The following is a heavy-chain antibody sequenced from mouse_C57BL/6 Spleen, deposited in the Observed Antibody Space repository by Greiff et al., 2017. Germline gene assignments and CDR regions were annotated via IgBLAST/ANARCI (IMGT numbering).Heavy chain of an antibody. Sequence: QVQLQPSGAELVRPGTSVKVSCKASGYAFTHYLIAWVKQRPGQGLEWIGVINPGSGGTNYNEKFKGKATLTADKSSSTAYMQLSSLTSEDSAVYFCAIRGDGNYVMDDWGQGTSVTVSS. CDR1: GYAFTHYL. CDR2: INPGSGGT. D-gene: IGHD2-1*01. V-gene: IGHV1-54*01. J-gene: IGHJ4*01. CDR3: AIRGDGNYVMDD.